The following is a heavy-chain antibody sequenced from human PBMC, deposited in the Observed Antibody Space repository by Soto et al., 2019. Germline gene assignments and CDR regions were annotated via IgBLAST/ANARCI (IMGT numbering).Heavy chain of an antibody. CDR3: ARVFIRDFWSGYYAFFDY. Sequence: SETLSLTCTVSGGSISSGDYYWSWIRQPPGKGLEWIGYIYYSGSTYYNPSLESRVTISVDTSKNQFSLKLSSVTAADTAVYYCARVFIRDFWSGYYAFFDYWGQGTLVTVSS. V-gene: IGHV4-30-4*01. CDR1: GGSISSGDYY. D-gene: IGHD3-3*01. CDR2: IYYSGST. J-gene: IGHJ4*02.